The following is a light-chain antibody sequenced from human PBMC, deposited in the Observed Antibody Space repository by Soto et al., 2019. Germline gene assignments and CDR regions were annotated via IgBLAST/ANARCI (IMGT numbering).Light chain of an antibody. CDR3: GSITRSSPSV. CDR2: DVT. CDR1: SSDVGGFEY. J-gene: IGLJ1*01. V-gene: IGLV2-14*01. Sequence: QSALRRPASVSGSPGRSITISCTGTSSDVGGFEYVSWYQHQPGKAPKLIIYDVTKRPSGVSNRFSGSKSGNTASLTISGIQAEDEGDYYCGSITRSSPSVFGTGTKVTVL.